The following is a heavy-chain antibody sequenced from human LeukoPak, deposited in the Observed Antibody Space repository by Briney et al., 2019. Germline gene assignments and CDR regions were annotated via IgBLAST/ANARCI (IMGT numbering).Heavy chain of an antibody. D-gene: IGHD2-2*01. Sequence: ASVKVSCKASGYTFTIYDINWVRQATGQGLEWMGWMNPNSGNTGYAQKFQGRVTMTRNTSISTAYMELSSLRSEDTAVYYCARGGRGSTSLDWFDTWGQGTLVTVSS. V-gene: IGHV1-8*01. CDR2: MNPNSGNT. CDR3: ARGGRGSTSLDWFDT. CDR1: GYTFTIYD. J-gene: IGHJ5*02.